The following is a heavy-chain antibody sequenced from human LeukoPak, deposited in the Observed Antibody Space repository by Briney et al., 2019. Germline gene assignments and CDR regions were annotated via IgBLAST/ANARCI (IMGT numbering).Heavy chain of an antibody. CDR2: IKQDGSEK. CDR1: GFTFSSYW. D-gene: IGHD3-3*02. Sequence: GGSLRLSCAASGFTFSSYWMSWVRQAPGKGLEWVANIKQDGSEKYYVDSVKGRFTISRDNAKNSLYLQMNSLRAEDTAVYYCTRCNFGVVIKFDYWGQGTLVTVSS. J-gene: IGHJ4*02. V-gene: IGHV3-7*03. CDR3: TRCNFGVVIKFDY.